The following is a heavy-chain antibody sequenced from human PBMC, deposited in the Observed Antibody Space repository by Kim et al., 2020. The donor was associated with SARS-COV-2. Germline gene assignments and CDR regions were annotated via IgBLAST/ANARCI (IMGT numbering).Heavy chain of an antibody. J-gene: IGHJ5*02. D-gene: IGHD2-15*01. Sequence: SETLSLTCTVSGGSISSSSYYWGWIRQPPGKGLEWIGSIYYSGSTYYNPSLKSRVTISVDTSKNQFSQKLSSVTAADTAVYYCARHKGKCSCGICSTPNWFDPWGQGTLVTVSS. CDR3: ARHKGKCSCGICSTPNWFDP. CDR1: GGSISSSSYY. CDR2: IYYSGST. V-gene: IGHV4-39*01.